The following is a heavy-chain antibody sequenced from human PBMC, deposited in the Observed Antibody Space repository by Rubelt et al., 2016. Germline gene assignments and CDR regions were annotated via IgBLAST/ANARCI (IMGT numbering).Heavy chain of an antibody. Sequence: EVQLVESGGGLVQPGGSLRLSCAASGFTFSSYSMNWVRQAPGKGLEWVSSISSSSSYIYYADSVKGRFTISRDNDKNSLYLQMNSLRAEDTAVYYCARDSAAGTTKDYGMDVWGQGTTVTVSS. CDR3: ARDSAAGTTKDYGMDV. J-gene: IGHJ6*02. CDR2: ISSSSSYI. D-gene: IGHD1-7*01. V-gene: IGHV3-21*01. CDR1: GFTFSSYS.